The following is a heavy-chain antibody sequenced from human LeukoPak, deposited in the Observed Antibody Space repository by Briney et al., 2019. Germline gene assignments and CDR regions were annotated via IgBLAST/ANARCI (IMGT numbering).Heavy chain of an antibody. D-gene: IGHD3-3*01. CDR1: GYTFTGYY. CDR2: INPSGGST. Sequence: ASVKVSCKASGYTFTGYYMHWVRQAPGQGLEWMGIINPSGGSTSYAQKFQGRVTMTRDMSTSTVYMELSSLRSEDTAVYYCARVHDLRYYMDVWGKGTTVTVSS. V-gene: IGHV1-46*01. CDR3: ARVHDLRYYMDV. J-gene: IGHJ6*03.